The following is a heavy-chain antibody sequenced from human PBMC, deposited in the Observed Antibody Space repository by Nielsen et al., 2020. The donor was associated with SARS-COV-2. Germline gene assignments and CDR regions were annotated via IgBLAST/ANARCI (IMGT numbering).Heavy chain of an antibody. CDR1: GFTFSRHD. J-gene: IGHJ4*02. V-gene: IGHV1-18*04. Sequence: ASVKVSCKGSGFTFSRHDHGITWVRQAPGQGLEWMGWVSAYNGNTNNAQKFRGRVTMTIDTSTSTAYVELRSLRSDDTAVYYCATGLGSGYYNYWGQGSLVTVSS. CDR3: ATGLGSGYYNY. D-gene: IGHD6-25*01. CDR2: VSAYNGNT.